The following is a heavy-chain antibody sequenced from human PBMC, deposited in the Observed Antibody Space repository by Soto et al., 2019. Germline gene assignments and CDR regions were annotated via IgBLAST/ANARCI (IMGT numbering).Heavy chain of an antibody. CDR2: IWYDGSNK. CDR3: ARDMAAAAHYGMDV. Sequence: PGGSLRLSCAASGFTFSSYGMHWVRQAPGKGLEWVAVIWYDGSNKYYADSVKGRFTISRDNSKNTLYLQMNSLRAEDTAVYYCARDMAAAAHYGMDVWGQGTTVTVSS. CDR1: GFTFSSYG. D-gene: IGHD6-13*01. V-gene: IGHV3-33*01. J-gene: IGHJ6*02.